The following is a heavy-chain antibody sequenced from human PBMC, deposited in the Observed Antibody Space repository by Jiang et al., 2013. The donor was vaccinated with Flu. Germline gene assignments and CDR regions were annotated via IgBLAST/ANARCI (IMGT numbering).Heavy chain of an antibody. CDR2: INPNSGGT. CDR3: ARDPFLDCSSTSCHELNTPARGLNYYYYYGMDV. CDR1: GYTFTGYY. J-gene: IGHJ6*02. D-gene: IGHD2-2*01. V-gene: IGHV1-2*02. Sequence: GAEVKKPGASVKVSCKASGYTFTGYYMHWVRQAPGQGLEWMGWINPNSGGTNYAQKFQGRVTMTRDTSISTAYMELSRLRSDDTAVYYCARDPFLDCSSTSCHELNTPARGLNYYYYYGMDVWGQGTT.